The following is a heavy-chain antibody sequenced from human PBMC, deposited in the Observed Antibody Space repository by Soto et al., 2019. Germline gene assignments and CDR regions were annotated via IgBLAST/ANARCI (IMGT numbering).Heavy chain of an antibody. Sequence: QLQLQESGPGLVKPSETLSLTCSVSGDSLSSSNYYWGWIRQPPGKGLEWIGSIYYSGSTYYNPSLKSRVSMSLDMSKNRFSLQLTSLTAADTAVYYCVSYELLTVYFPQFLSDYWGQGTLVTVSA. D-gene: IGHD3-9*01. V-gene: IGHV4-39*02. CDR3: VSYELLTVYFPQFLSDY. CDR2: IYYSGST. CDR1: GDSLSSSNYY. J-gene: IGHJ4*02.